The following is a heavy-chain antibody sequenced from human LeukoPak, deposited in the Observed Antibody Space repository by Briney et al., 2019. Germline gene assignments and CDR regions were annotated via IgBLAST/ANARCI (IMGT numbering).Heavy chain of an antibody. D-gene: IGHD3-10*01. CDR2: INHSGST. Sequence: PSETLSLTCAVYGVSFSGYYWSWIRQPPGKGLEWIGEINHSGSTNYSPSLKSRVTISVDTSKNQCSLKLSSVTAADTAVYYCARGRLLWFGELEWGQGTLVTVSS. CDR1: GVSFSGYY. CDR3: ARGRLLWFGELE. V-gene: IGHV4-34*01. J-gene: IGHJ4*02.